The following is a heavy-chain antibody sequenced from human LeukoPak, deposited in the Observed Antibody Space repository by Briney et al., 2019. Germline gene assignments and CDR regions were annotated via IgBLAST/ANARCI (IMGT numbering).Heavy chain of an antibody. D-gene: IGHD2-15*01. Sequence: GGSLRLSCEASGFTFSDYYMSWIRQAPGKGLEWVSYISSSGSTLYYVDSVKGRFTISRDNAKNSLYLQMNSLRAEDTAVYYCASNWYVVAATGGGYWGQGTLVTVSS. CDR2: ISSSGSTL. J-gene: IGHJ4*02. CDR1: GFTFSDYY. CDR3: ASNWYVVAATGGGY. V-gene: IGHV3-11*04.